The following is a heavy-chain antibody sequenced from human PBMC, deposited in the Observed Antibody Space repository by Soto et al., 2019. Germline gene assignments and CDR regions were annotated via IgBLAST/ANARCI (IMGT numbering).Heavy chain of an antibody. V-gene: IGHV3-33*01. Sequence: GGSLRLSCAASGFTFSSYGMHWVRQAPGKGLEWVAVIWYDGSNKYYADSVKGRFTISRDNSKNTLYLQMNSLRAEDTAVYYCARDADRGRYFDWLIDYWGQGTLVTVSS. CDR2: IWYDGSNK. CDR1: GFTFSSYG. CDR3: ARDADRGRYFDWLIDY. J-gene: IGHJ4*02. D-gene: IGHD3-9*01.